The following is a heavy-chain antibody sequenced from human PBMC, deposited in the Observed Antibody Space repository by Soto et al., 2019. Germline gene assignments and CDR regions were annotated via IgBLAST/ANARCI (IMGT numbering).Heavy chain of an antibody. J-gene: IGHJ6*02. D-gene: IGHD3-3*01. CDR3: ARDQGHYDFWSGYYWWPDYYYYGMDV. V-gene: IGHV3-33*01. Sequence: GGSLRLSCAASGFTFSSYGMHWVRQAPGKGLEWVAVIWYDGSNKYYADSVKGRFTISRDNSKNTLYLQMNSLRAEDTAVYYCARDQGHYDFWSGYYWWPDYYYYGMDVWGQGTTVTVSS. CDR2: IWYDGSNK. CDR1: GFTFSSYG.